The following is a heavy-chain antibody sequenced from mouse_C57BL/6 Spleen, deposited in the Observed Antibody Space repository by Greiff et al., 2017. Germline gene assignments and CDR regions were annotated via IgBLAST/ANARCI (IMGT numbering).Heavy chain of an antibody. V-gene: IGHV1-80*01. Sequence: VQLQQSGAELVKPGASVKISCKASGYAFSSYWMNWVKQRHGTGLEWIGEIYPGDGDTNYNGKLKGKATLTADKSSSTASMPLSSLTSEDSAVYFCAMSYDYFYYVDYWGQGTTLTVSS. CDR1: GYAFSSYW. D-gene: IGHD2-4*01. J-gene: IGHJ2*01. CDR3: AMSYDYFYYVDY. CDR2: IYPGDGDT.